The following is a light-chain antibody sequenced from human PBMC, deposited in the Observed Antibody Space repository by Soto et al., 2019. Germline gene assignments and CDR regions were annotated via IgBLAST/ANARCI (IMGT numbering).Light chain of an antibody. CDR1: QSVSNNY. V-gene: IGKV3-20*01. J-gene: IGKJ1*01. CDR2: GAS. CDR3: QQSFNTPPT. Sequence: EIVLTQSPGTLSLSPGERATLSCRASQSVSNNYLAWYQQKPGQAPRLLIYGASNRATGIPDRFSGSGSGTDFTLTISRLEPEDFATYFCQQSFNTPPTFGQGTKVDIK.